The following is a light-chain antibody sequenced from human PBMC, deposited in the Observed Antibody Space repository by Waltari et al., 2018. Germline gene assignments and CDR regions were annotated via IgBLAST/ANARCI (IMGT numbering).Light chain of an antibody. V-gene: IGLV1-51*02. CDR1: SSNIGNNY. J-gene: IGLJ7*01. CDR3: GTWDSGLSGAV. Sequence: QSVLTQPPSVSAAPGQRVTISCSGGSSNIGNNYVSWYRQFPGTAPKIHNYENIGGPSGMPGRFSGSKSGTSATLDITGRQAGDEADYYCGTWDSGLSGAVFGGGTHLTVL. CDR2: ENI.